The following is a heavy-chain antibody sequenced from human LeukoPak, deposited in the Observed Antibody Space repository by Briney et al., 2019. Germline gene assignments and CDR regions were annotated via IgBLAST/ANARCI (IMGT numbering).Heavy chain of an antibody. Sequence: PGGSLRLSCAASGFTFDDYGMSWVRQAPGKGLEWVSGINWNGGSTGYADSEKGRFTISRDNAKNSLYLQMNSLRAEDTALYHCARVGDCSSTSCSYYYYGMDVWGQGTTVTVSS. CDR3: ARVGDCSSTSCSYYYYGMDV. V-gene: IGHV3-20*01. CDR1: GFTFDDYG. J-gene: IGHJ6*02. CDR2: INWNGGST. D-gene: IGHD2-2*01.